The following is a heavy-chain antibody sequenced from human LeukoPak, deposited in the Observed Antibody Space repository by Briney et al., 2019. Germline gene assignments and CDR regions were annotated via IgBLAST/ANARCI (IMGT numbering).Heavy chain of an antibody. V-gene: IGHV1-3*03. Sequence: ASVKVSCKASGYTFTSYYMHWVRQAPGQGLEWMGWISAYNGNTNYAQKLQGRVTITRDTSASTAYMELSSLRSEDMAVYYCARETTSNWNGDVFDIWGQGTMVTVSS. CDR3: ARETTSNWNGDVFDI. D-gene: IGHD1-1*01. CDR1: GYTFTSYY. CDR2: ISAYNGNT. J-gene: IGHJ3*02.